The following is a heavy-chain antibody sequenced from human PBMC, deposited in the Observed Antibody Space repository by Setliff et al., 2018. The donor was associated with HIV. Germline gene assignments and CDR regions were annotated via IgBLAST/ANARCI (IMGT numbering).Heavy chain of an antibody. CDR1: GFMFSNYW. CDR2: LNQDGTEK. CDR3: TKTMYSSRWSGFDY. Sequence: GESLKISCTASGFMFSNYWISWVRQAPGKGLEWVANLNQDGTEKYYLESVKGRFTISRDNAKNTLYLQMNSLRVEDTAVYYCTKTMYSSRWSGFDYWGQGTPVTVSS. D-gene: IGHD6-13*01. V-gene: IGHV3-7*01. J-gene: IGHJ4*02.